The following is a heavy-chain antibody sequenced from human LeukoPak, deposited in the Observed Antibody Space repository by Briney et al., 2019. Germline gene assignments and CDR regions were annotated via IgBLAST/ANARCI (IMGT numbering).Heavy chain of an antibody. CDR1: GFTVSSNY. V-gene: IGHV3-66*02. Sequence: GGSLRLSCAASGFTVSSNYMSWVRQAPGKGLEWVSVIYSDSSTYYADSVKGRFTISRDNSKNTLYLQMNSLRAEDTAVYYCAREAAMVNFDYWGQGTLVTVSS. CDR3: AREAAMVNFDY. CDR2: IYSDSST. J-gene: IGHJ4*02. D-gene: IGHD5-18*01.